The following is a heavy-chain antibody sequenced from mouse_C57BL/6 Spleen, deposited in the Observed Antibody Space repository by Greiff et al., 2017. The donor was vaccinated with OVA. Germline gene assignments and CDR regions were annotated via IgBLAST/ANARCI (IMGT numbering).Heavy chain of an antibody. CDR3: ARPTYSNYVWFAY. D-gene: IGHD2-5*01. CDR1: GFTFSSYT. V-gene: IGHV5-9*01. Sequence: EVQGVESGGGLVKPGGSLKLSCAASGFTFSSYTMSWVRQTPEKRLEWVATISGGGGNTYYPDSVKGRFTISRDNAKNTLYLQMSSLRSEDTALYYCARPTYSNYVWFAYWGQGTLVTVSA. J-gene: IGHJ3*01. CDR2: ISGGGGNT.